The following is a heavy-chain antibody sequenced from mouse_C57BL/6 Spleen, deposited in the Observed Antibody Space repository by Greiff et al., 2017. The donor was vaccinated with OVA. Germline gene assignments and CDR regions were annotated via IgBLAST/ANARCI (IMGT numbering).Heavy chain of an antibody. CDR3: ERQDYYGSNEY. CDR1: GFTFSSYG. CDR2: ISSGGSYT. V-gene: IGHV5-6*01. J-gene: IGHJ2*01. Sequence: EVKLVESGGDLVKPGGSLKLSCAASGFTFSSYGMSWVRQTPDKRLEWVATISSGGSYTYYPDSVKGRFTISRDNAKNTLYLQMSSLKSEDTAMYYCERQDYYGSNEYWGQGTTLTVAS. D-gene: IGHD1-1*01.